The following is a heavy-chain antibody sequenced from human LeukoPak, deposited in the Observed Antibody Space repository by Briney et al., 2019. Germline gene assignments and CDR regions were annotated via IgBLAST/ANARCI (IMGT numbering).Heavy chain of an antibody. V-gene: IGHV3-21*01. J-gene: IGHJ4*02. CDR1: GFTFSSYN. CDR2: LSSSSTYI. Sequence: GGSLRLSCAASGFTFSSYNMNWVRQAPGKGLQWVSSLSSSSTYIYYADSVKGRFTVSRDNAKDSVYLEMNGLRAEDTAVYYCAREGIAAAGYFDYWGQGILVTVSS. D-gene: IGHD6-13*01. CDR3: AREGIAAAGYFDY.